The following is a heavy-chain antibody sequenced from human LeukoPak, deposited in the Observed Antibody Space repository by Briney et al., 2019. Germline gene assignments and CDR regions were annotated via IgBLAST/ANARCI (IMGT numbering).Heavy chain of an antibody. J-gene: IGHJ4*02. Sequence: SVKVSCKASGGTFSSYAISWVRQTPGQGLEWMGGIIPIFGTANYAQKFQGRVTITADESTSTAYMELSSLRSEDTAVYYCARGPYYCSSTSCYSLQSDYWGQGTLVTVSS. CDR1: GGTFSSYA. CDR3: ARGPYYCSSTSCYSLQSDY. CDR2: IIPIFGTA. V-gene: IGHV1-69*13. D-gene: IGHD2-2*01.